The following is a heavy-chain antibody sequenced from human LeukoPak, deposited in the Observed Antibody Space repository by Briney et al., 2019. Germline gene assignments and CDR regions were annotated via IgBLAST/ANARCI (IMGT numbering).Heavy chain of an antibody. CDR1: GFTVSSNY. CDR3: ASPSLFSSSSDY. V-gene: IGHV3-11*06. D-gene: IGHD6-6*01. Sequence: GGSLRLSCAASGFTVSSNYMSWVRQAPGKGLEWVSVISGSGGSTNYADSVKGRFTISRDNAKNSLYLQMNSLRAEDTAVYYCASPSLFSSSSDYWGQGTLVTVSS. CDR2: ISGSGGST. J-gene: IGHJ4*02.